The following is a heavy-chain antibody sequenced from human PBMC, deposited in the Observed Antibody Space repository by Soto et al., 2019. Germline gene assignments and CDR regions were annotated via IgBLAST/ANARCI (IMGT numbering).Heavy chain of an antibody. J-gene: IGHJ6*02. CDR3: AKDQVVVTAIVYYGMDV. V-gene: IGHV3-23*01. Sequence: EVQLLESGGGLVQPGGSLRLSCAASGFTFSSYAMSWVRQAPGKGLEWVSAISGSGGSTYYADSVKGRFTISRDNSKNTLYLQMNSLRAEDTAVYYCAKDQVVVTAIVYYGMDVWGQGTTVTVSS. CDR1: GFTFSSYA. CDR2: ISGSGGST. D-gene: IGHD2-21*02.